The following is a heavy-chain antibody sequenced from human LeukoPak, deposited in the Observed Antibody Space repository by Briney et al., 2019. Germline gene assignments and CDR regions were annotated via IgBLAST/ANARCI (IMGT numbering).Heavy chain of an antibody. CDR3: ARANPVYGDFDY. V-gene: IGHV3-53*01. J-gene: IGHJ4*02. D-gene: IGHD4-17*01. CDR1: GLTVNDDY. CDR2: IFPDGQT. Sequence: GGSLRLSCAISGLTVNDDYMSWVRQAPGKGLEWVSLIFPDGQTYYADFVQGRFSISRDMSRNTLFLDMSSLGAEDTAVFFCARANPVYGDFDYWGQGTLVTVSS.